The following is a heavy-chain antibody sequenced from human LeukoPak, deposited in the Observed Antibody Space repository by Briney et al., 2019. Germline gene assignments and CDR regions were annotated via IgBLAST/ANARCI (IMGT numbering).Heavy chain of an antibody. CDR1: GFTFRTYG. CDR2: ISNDGNNK. V-gene: IGHV3-30*03. CDR3: ARDTAMVTGYLDY. J-gene: IGHJ4*02. Sequence: GGSLRLSCAASGFTFRTYGMHWVRQAPGKGLEWVAVISNDGNNKYYGDSVKGRFTISRDNSKNTMYLQMNSLRAEDTAVYYCARDTAMVTGYLDYWGQGTLVTVSS. D-gene: IGHD5-18*01.